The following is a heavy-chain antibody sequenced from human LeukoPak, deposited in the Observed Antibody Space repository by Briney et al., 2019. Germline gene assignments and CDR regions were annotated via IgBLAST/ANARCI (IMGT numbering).Heavy chain of an antibody. D-gene: IGHD1-7*01. J-gene: IGHJ4*02. CDR3: ARGKELTGTSGHYSFDF. Sequence: SETLSLTCTVSTGSLNSYFWTWVRQPAGKGLEWIGRVSGTGTAYSNPSLESRVIISLDTSRNQFSLKLMSVAAADTAVYYCARGKELTGTSGHYSFDFWGQGTLVSVSS. CDR1: TGSLNSYF. CDR2: VSGTGTA. V-gene: IGHV4-4*07.